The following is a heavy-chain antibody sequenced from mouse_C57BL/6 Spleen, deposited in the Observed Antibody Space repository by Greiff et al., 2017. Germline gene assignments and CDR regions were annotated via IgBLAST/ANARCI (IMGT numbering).Heavy chain of an antibody. CDR2: IYPRSGNT. CDR3: AREGDGSSLWFAY. D-gene: IGHD1-1*01. Sequence: QVQLKQSGAELARPGASVKLSCKASGYTFTSYGISWVKQRTGQGLEWIGEIYPRSGNTYYNEKFKGKATLTADKSSSTAYMELRSLTSEDSAVYFCAREGDGSSLWFAYWGQGTLVTVSA. J-gene: IGHJ3*01. CDR1: GYTFTSYG. V-gene: IGHV1-81*01.